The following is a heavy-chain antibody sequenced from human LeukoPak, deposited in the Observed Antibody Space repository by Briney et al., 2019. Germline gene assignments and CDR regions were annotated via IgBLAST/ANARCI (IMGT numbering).Heavy chain of an antibody. D-gene: IGHD4-17*01. V-gene: IGHV1-2*02. CDR1: GYTFTGYY. J-gene: IGHJ4*02. CDR2: INPKSGGT. Sequence: ASVKVSCKASGYTFTGYYMHWVRQAPGQGLEWMGWINPKSGGTNYAQKFQGRITMTRDTSISTAYMEVSRLRSDDTAVYYCARELVVYGDYFDYWGQGTLVTVSS. CDR3: ARELVVYGDYFDY.